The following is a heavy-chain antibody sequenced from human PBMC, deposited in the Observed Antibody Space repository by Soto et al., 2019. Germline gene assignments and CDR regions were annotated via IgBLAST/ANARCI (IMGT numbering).Heavy chain of an antibody. V-gene: IGHV6-1*01. Sequence: SQTLSLTCAISGDSVSSNSAAWNWIRQSPSRGLEWLGRTYYRSKWYNDYAVSVKSRITINPDTSKNQFSLQLSSVTPEDTAVYYCARAGFLDCSSTSCYRSGYYYYGMDVWGQGTTVTVSS. D-gene: IGHD2-2*02. J-gene: IGHJ6*02. CDR3: ARAGFLDCSSTSCYRSGYYYYGMDV. CDR2: TYYRSKWYN. CDR1: GDSVSSNSAA.